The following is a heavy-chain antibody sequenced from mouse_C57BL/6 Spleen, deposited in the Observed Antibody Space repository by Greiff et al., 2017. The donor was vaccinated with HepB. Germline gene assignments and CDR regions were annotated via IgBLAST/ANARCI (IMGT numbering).Heavy chain of an antibody. CDR2: IWSGGST. D-gene: IGHD1-3*01. V-gene: IGHV2-2*01. CDR3: ARNSGLFFDY. Sequence: VKLVESGPGLVQPSQSLSITCTVSGFSFTSYGVHWVRQSPGKGLEWLGVIWSGGSTDYNAAFISILSISKDNSKSQVFFKMNSLKADNTAIYYCARNSGLFFDYWGQGTTLTVSS. J-gene: IGHJ2*01. CDR1: GFSFTSYG.